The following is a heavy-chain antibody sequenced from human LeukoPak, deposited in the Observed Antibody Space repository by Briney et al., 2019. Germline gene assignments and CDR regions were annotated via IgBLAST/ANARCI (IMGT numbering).Heavy chain of an antibody. CDR2: IYYSGST. Sequence: PSETLSLTCTVSGGSISSSSYYWGWIRQPPGKGLEWFGSIYYSGSTYYNPSLKSRVTISVDTSKNQFSLKLSSVTAADTAVYYCAAYGSGSYYKIWDSGYWGQGTLVTVSS. CDR1: GGSISSSSYY. V-gene: IGHV4-39*07. D-gene: IGHD3-10*01. J-gene: IGHJ4*02. CDR3: AAYGSGSYYKIWDSGY.